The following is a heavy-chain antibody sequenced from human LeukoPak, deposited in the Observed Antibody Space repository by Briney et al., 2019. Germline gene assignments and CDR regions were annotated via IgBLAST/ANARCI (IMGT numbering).Heavy chain of an antibody. D-gene: IGHD1-26*01. V-gene: IGHV4-39*02. CDR3: ARDAPIVGATLDY. CDR1: GDSIRSSPYY. Sequence: SETLSLTCTVSGDSIRSSPYYWDWIRQPPGKGLEWIGSIYYSGNTYYNPSLKSRVTISVDTSKNQFSLKLSSMTAADTAVYYCARDAPIVGATLDYWGQGTLVTVSS. CDR2: IYYSGNT. J-gene: IGHJ4*02.